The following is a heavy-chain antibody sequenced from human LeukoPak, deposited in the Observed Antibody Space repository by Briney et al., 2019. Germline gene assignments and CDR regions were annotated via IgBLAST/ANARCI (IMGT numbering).Heavy chain of an antibody. Sequence: GGSLRLSCAASGFTVSSNYMSWVRQAPGKGLEWVSVIYSGGSTYYADSVKGRFTISRHNSKNTLYLQMNSLRAEDTAVYYCARDPLSAKYYYYGMDVWGQGTTVTVSS. V-gene: IGHV3-53*04. CDR3: ARDPLSAKYYYYGMDV. CDR1: GFTVSSNY. J-gene: IGHJ6*01. CDR2: IYSGGST. D-gene: IGHD3-16*02.